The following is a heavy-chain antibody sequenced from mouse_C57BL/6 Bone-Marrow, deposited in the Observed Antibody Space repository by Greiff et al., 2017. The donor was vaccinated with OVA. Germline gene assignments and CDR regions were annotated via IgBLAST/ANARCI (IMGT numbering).Heavy chain of an antibody. V-gene: IGHV1-15*01. D-gene: IGHD2-4*01. CDR1: GYTFTDYE. CDR2: IDPEPGGT. CDR3: TREDDYDEGYAMDY. Sequence: QVQLQQSGAELVRPGASVTLSCKASGYTFTDYEMNWVKQTPLLGLEWIGAIDPEPGGTAYIQKFKGKAILTADKSSSTAYMELRSLTSEDSAVYYWTREDDYDEGYAMDYWGQGTSVTVSS. J-gene: IGHJ4*01.